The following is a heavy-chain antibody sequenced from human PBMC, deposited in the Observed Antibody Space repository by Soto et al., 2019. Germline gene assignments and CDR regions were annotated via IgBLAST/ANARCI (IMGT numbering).Heavy chain of an antibody. CDR3: ARDDSSSWVLGICFDI. D-gene: IGHD6-13*01. CDR1: GFTFSSYS. Sequence: EVQLVESGGGLVQPGGSLRLSCAASGFTFSSYSMNWVRQAPGKGLEWVSYISSSSSTIYYADSVKGRFTISRDNAKNSLYLQMNSLKDEDTAVYYWARDDSSSWVLGICFDILGPGKMGTGSS. J-gene: IGHJ3*02. V-gene: IGHV3-48*02. CDR2: ISSSSSTI.